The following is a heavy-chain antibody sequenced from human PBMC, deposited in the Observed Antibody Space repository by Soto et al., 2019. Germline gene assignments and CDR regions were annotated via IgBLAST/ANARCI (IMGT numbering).Heavy chain of an antibody. D-gene: IGHD2-2*01. CDR1: GGSISSGGYY. CDR3: ARDGGDRTDCSSTSCYLQTKNKKQKNYYYSYMDV. V-gene: IGHV4-31*03. CDR2: IYYSGST. J-gene: IGHJ6*03. Sequence: SETLSLTCTVSGGSISSGGYYWSWIRQHPGKGLEWIGYIYYSGSTYYNPSLKSRVTISVDTSKNQFSLKLSSVTAADTAVYYCARDGGDRTDCSSTSCYLQTKNKKQKNYYYSYMDVWGKGTTVTVSS.